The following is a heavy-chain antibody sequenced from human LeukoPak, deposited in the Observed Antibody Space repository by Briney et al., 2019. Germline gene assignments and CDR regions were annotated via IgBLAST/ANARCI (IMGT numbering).Heavy chain of an antibody. CDR1: GFTFSSYG. D-gene: IGHD3-10*02. J-gene: IGHJ6*04. CDR2: IRNDGRNK. CDR3: AELGITMIGGV. Sequence: GGSLRLSCAASGFTFSSYGMHWVRQAPGKGLEWVAFIRNDGRNKYYTHSVKGRFTISRDNSKNTLYLQMNSLRAEDTAVYYCAELGITMIGGVWGKGTTVTISS. V-gene: IGHV3-30*02.